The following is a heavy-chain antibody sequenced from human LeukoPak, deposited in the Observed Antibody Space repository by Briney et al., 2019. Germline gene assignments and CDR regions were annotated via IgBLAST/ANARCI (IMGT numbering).Heavy chain of an antibody. CDR1: GYTFSNYY. D-gene: IGHD6-13*01. CDR3: ARGIWTSHTVGYYFDN. Sequence: SVKVSCKTSGYTFSNYYMHWVRQAPGQGLEWMGGIIPIFGTANYAQKFQDRVTLTRDASASTAYMELSSLRSEDMAVYYCARGIWTSHTVGYYFDNWGQGTLVTVSS. V-gene: IGHV1-69*05. CDR2: IIPIFGTA. J-gene: IGHJ4*02.